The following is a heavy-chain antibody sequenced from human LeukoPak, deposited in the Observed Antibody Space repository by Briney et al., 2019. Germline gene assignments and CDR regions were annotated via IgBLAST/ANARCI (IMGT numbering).Heavy chain of an antibody. CDR3: ARGLFGVRDY. CDR1: GGSFSGYY. CDR2: INHSGST. V-gene: IGHV4-34*01. Sequence: PSETLSLTCAVYGGSFSGYYWSWIRQPPGKGLEWIGEINHSGSTNYNPSLKSRVTISVDTSKNQFSLKLSSVIAADTAVYYCARGLFGVRDYWGQGTLVTVSS. D-gene: IGHD3-3*01. J-gene: IGHJ4*02.